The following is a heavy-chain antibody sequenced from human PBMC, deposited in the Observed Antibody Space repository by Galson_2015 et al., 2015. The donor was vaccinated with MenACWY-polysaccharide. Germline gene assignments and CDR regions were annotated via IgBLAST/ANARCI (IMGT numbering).Heavy chain of an antibody. Sequence: SLRLSCAASGFTFRNYAMTWVRQAPGKGLEWVSAISGSGGSTYYADSVKGRFTISRDNSKNTLYLQMNNLRAEDTAVYYCAKRTTITLVVTQYYGMDVWGQGTTVSVSS. CDR3: AKRTTITLVVTQYYGMDV. D-gene: IGHD3-22*01. J-gene: IGHJ6*02. CDR2: ISGSGGST. V-gene: IGHV3-23*01. CDR1: GFTFRNYA.